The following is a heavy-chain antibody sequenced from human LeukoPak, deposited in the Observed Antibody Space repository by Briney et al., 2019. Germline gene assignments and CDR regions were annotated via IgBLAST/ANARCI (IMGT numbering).Heavy chain of an antibody. CDR3: VRHTSSGWYQVVY. CDR2: IIYSRST. Sequence: SETLSLTCTVSGGSISDYFWSWIRQPPGKGLEWIGFIIYSRSTDHNPSLKSRVTISVDASKNQFSLKLTSVTAADTAVYYCVRHTSSGWYQVVYWGQGTLVTASS. CDR1: GGSISDYF. J-gene: IGHJ4*02. D-gene: IGHD6-19*01. V-gene: IGHV4-59*01.